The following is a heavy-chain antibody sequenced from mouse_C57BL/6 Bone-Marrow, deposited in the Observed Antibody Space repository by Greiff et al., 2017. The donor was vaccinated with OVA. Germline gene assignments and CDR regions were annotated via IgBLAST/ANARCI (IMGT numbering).Heavy chain of an antibody. V-gene: IGHV14-3*01. D-gene: IGHD1-1*01. J-gene: IGHJ4*01. Sequence: VQLQQSVAELVRPGASVKLSCTASGFNIKNTYMHWVKQRPEQGLEWIGRIDPANDNTKYAPKFQGKATMTADTSSNTAYLQLSSLSSEDTAVYCCARGNFGSFYAMDYWGQGTSVTVSS. CDR2: IDPANDNT. CDR3: ARGNFGSFYAMDY. CDR1: GFNIKNTY.